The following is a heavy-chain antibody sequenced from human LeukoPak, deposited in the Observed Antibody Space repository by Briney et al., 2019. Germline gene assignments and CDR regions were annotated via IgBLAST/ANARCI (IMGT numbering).Heavy chain of an antibody. CDR1: GGSFSGYY. V-gene: IGHV4-34*01. CDR2: INHSGST. CDR3: ARRRWLVLFDP. Sequence: SETLSLTCAVYGGSFSGYYWSWLRQPPGKGLEWIGEINHSGSTNYNPSLKSRVTISVDTSKNQFSLKLSSVTAADTAVYYCARRRWLVLFDPWGQGTLVTVSS. D-gene: IGHD6-19*01. J-gene: IGHJ5*02.